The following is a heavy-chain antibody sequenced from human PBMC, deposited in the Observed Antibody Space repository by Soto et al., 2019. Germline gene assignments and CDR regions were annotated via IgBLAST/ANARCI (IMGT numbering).Heavy chain of an antibody. D-gene: IGHD2-21*02. CDR2: IPSGGNT. CDR1: GFTFSSYG. Sequence: EVQLVESGGGLVQPGGSLRLSCAASGFTFSSYGMNWVRQAPGKGLEWVSGIPSGGNTYYAAAVKGRFTISRDTSKNTLYLQMHSPRDDDTATYYRAKVRDAQCGGYCNSYFRHWGQATLVRVSP. V-gene: IGHV3-23*04. J-gene: IGHJ1*01. CDR3: AKVRDAQCGGYCNSYFRH.